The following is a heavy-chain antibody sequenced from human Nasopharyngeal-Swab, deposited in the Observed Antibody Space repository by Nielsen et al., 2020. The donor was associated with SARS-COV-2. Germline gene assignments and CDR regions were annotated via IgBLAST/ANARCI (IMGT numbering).Heavy chain of an antibody. Sequence: GESLKISCTASGFTFGDYAMSWFRQAPGKGLEWVGFIRSKAYGGTTEYAASVKGRFTISRDDSKSIAYLQMNSLKTEDTAGYYCTRACSGGSCRASFDYWGQGTLVTVSS. V-gene: IGHV3-49*03. CDR3: TRACSGGSCRASFDY. D-gene: IGHD2-15*01. J-gene: IGHJ4*02. CDR2: IRSKAYGGTT. CDR1: GFTFGDYA.